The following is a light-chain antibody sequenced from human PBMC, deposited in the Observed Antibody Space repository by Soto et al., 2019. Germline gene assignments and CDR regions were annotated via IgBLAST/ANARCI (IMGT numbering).Light chain of an antibody. Sequence: EIVLTQSPATLSLSPGERATLSCRASQTVSSYLAWYQQKPGQAPRPLIYDASNRATGIPARFSGSGSGTDFTLTISSLEPEDFAVYYCHQRSSWPRTFGQGTNLEIK. CDR1: QTVSSY. CDR3: HQRSSWPRT. V-gene: IGKV3-11*01. CDR2: DAS. J-gene: IGKJ2*01.